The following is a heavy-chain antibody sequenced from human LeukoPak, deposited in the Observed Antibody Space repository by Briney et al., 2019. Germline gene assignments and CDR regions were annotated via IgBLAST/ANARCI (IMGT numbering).Heavy chain of an antibody. V-gene: IGHV3-21*01. CDR2: ISSSSSYI. J-gene: IGHJ4*02. CDR3: ARATGYCSSTSCYADY. Sequence: GGSLRLSCEASGFTFNNNPMDWVRQAPGKGLEWVSSISSSSSYIYYADSVKGRFTISRDNAKNSLYLQMNSLRAEDTAVYYCARATGYCSSTSCYADYWGQGTLVTVSS. D-gene: IGHD2-2*01. CDR1: GFTFNNNP.